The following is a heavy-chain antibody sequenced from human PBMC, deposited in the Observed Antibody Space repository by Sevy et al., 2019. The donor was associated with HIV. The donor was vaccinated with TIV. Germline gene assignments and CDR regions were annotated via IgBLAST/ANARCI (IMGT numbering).Heavy chain of an antibody. V-gene: IGHV3-33*01. CDR1: GFTFSSYA. D-gene: IGHD6-19*01. CDR2: IGYDGSNK. CDR3: AREGIAVAGIGYYFDY. Sequence: GGSLRLSCAASGFTFSSYAMHWVRQAPGKGLEWVAIIGYDGSNKKYADSVKGRFSISRDNSKNTLYLQMNSLRAEDTAVYYCAREGIAVAGIGYYFDYWGQGTLVTVSS. J-gene: IGHJ4*02.